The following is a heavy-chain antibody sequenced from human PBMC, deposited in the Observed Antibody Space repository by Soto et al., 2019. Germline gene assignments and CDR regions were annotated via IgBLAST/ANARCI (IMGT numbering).Heavy chain of an antibody. CDR3: ARDPPGTGVDY. CDR2: INPHGSDT. V-gene: IGHV3-74*01. J-gene: IGHJ4*02. Sequence: EVQLVESGGGLVQPGGSLRLSCVASGFTFSTHWMHWVRQGPGKGLVWVSRINPHGSDTAYADSVKGRFTISRDNARNTLYLQIISLRAEDTAVYYCARDPPGTGVDYWGQGTLVAVSA. CDR1: GFTFSTHW. D-gene: IGHD1-1*01.